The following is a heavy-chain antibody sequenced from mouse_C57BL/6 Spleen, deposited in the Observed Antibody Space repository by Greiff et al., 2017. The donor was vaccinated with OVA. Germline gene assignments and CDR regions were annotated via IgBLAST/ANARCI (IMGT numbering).Heavy chain of an antibody. V-gene: IGHV1-55*01. CDR2: IYPGSGST. Sequence: QVQLQQPGAELVKPGASVKMSCKASGYTFTSYWITWVKQRPGQGLEWIGDIYPGSGSTNYNEKFKSKVTLTVDTSSSTAYMQLSSLTSEDSAVYYCARREFGYAMDYWGQGTSVTVSS. J-gene: IGHJ4*01. CDR3: ARREFGYAMDY. CDR1: GYTFTSYW.